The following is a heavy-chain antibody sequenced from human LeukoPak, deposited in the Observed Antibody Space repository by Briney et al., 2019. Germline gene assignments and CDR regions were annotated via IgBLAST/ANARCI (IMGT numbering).Heavy chain of an antibody. CDR3: ARNRTSYYGEIPFDV. V-gene: IGHV4-4*07. Sequence: SETLSPTCSVSGGAISNFYWSWIRQSAGKGLEWIGQIYGSGGTNYNSSLKSRVTMSTDKSKNQISLRLTSVTAADTAVYYCARNRTSYYGEIPFDVWGQGTMVTVSS. CDR1: GGAISNFY. J-gene: IGHJ3*01. CDR2: IYGSGGT. D-gene: IGHD3/OR15-3a*01.